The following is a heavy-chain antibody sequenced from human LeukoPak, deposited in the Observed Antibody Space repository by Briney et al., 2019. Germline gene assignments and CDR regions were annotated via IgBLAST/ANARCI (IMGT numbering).Heavy chain of an antibody. D-gene: IGHD2-21*02. CDR2: IDPSGGST. CDR3: ARDRGSKRVAYCGGDCYIGYFDL. V-gene: IGHV1-46*01. CDR1: GYTFTSYY. Sequence: ASVKVSCKASGYTFTSYYMHWVRQAPGQGLEWMGIIDPSGGSTSYEQKFRGRVTMTRDTSTSTVYMELSSLSSEDTAVYYCARDRGSKRVAYCGGDCYIGYFDLWGRGTLVTVSS. J-gene: IGHJ2*01.